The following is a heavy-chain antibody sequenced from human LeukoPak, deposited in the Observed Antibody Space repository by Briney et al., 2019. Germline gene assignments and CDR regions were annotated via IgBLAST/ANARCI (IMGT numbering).Heavy chain of an antibody. CDR1: GFTFNNYA. D-gene: IGHD1-20*01. V-gene: IGHV3-23*01. CDR2: ISGGGVST. CDR3: AKNVNGGNWYYFDH. J-gene: IGHJ4*02. Sequence: GGSLRLSCAASGFTFNNYAVGWVRQAPGKGLEWVSAISGGGVSTYYADSVKGRFTISRDNSKTTLYLQMNSLRAVDTAVYYCAKNVNGGNWYYFDHWGQGTLVTVSS.